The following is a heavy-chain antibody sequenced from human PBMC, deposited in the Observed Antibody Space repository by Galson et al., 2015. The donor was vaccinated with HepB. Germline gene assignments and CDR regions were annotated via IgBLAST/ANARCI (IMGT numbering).Heavy chain of an antibody. V-gene: IGHV3-7*03. D-gene: IGHD5-24*01. CDR2: IRGDGSER. CDR1: GFPFSNFW. CDR3: REGHYSDR. Sequence: SLRLSCAASGFPFSNFWMSWVRQAPGRGLQWVANIRGDGSERYYVDSVKGRFTISRDNAKNLLYLQMNSLTAEDTAVYFCREGHYSDRWGQGTLVTVSS. J-gene: IGHJ4*02.